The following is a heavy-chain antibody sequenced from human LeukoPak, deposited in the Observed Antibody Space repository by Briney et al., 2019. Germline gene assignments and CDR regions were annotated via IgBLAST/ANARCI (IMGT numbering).Heavy chain of an antibody. CDR1: GYIFTDYS. D-gene: IGHD2-15*01. Sequence: ASVKVSCKASGYIFTDYSMYWVRQAPGQGLEWMGWIDPNSGGTDYAQNLQGRVTMTRDSSISTAYMELSRLRSDDTAVYYCARVFYGASGSKMVGYSIPWYFDLWGRGTLVTVSS. CDR3: ARVFYGASGSKMVGYSIPWYFDL. J-gene: IGHJ2*01. V-gene: IGHV1-2*02. CDR2: IDPNSGGT.